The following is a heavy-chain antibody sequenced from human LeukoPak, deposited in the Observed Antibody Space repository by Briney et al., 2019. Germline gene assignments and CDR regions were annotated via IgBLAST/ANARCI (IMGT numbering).Heavy chain of an antibody. J-gene: IGHJ4*02. CDR3: VRDFRSADY. CDR1: GFPFSTYC. Sequence: GGSLQLSFAASGFPFSTYCMHWVRPAPGKGPMWVSRICPDGTVTNYADSVKARFIISRDNARNTVYLQMNSLRVEDTAVYYCVRDFRSADYWGQGTLVTVSS. V-gene: IGHV3-74*01. CDR2: ICPDGTVT.